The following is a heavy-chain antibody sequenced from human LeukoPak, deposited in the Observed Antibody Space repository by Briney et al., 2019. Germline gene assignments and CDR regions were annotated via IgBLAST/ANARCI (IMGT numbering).Heavy chain of an antibody. CDR3: ARYYYYYMDV. V-gene: IGHV4-38-2*02. CDR2: ISHRGST. CDR1: GYSISNGYY. Sequence: SETLSLTCTVSGYSISNGYYWGWIRQPPGKGLEWVGSISHRGSTYYNPSLRSRITISLDRSKQKFSLKLTSVTAADTAVYFCARYYYYYMDVWGKGTTVTVSS. J-gene: IGHJ6*03.